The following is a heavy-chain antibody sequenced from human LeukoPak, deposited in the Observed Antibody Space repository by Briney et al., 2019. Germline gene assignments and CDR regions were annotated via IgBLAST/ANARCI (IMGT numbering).Heavy chain of an antibody. CDR1: GGSISISNYH. CDR2: ISYSGT. D-gene: IGHD1-26*01. J-gene: IGHJ4*02. V-gene: IGHV4-39*01. CDR3: ARRTSNPVGAIDY. Sequence: PSETLSLTCTVSGGSISISNYHWGWIRQPPGRGLEWIGSISYSGTYYNPSLKSRLTISVDTSKNHFSLNLRSVTAADTAVYYCARRTSNPVGAIDYWGQGTPVTVSS.